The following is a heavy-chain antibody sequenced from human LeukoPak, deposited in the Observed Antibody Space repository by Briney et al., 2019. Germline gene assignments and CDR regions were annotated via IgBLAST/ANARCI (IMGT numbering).Heavy chain of an antibody. CDR1: GFTLGSYA. CDR2: ISGSGGST. J-gene: IGHJ4*02. D-gene: IGHD4-17*01. Sequence: GGSLRLSCAASGFTLGSYAMSWVRQAPGKGLEWVSAISGSGGSTYYADSVKGRFTISRDNSKNTLYLQMNSLRAEDTAVYYCAKTKDYGDWGYRYWGQGTLVTVSS. CDR3: AKTKDYGDWGYRY. V-gene: IGHV3-23*01.